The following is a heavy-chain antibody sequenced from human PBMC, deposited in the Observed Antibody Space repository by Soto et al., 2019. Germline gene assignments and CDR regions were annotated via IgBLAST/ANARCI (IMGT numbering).Heavy chain of an antibody. CDR3: AKVGYYGSEYFGFDP. D-gene: IGHD3-10*01. J-gene: IGHJ5*02. CDR1: GFTFSSYW. Sequence: PGGSLRLSCAASGFTFSSYWMHWVRQAPGKGLVWVSRINNDGSSISYADSVKGRFTISRDNAKNTLYLQMNSLRVEDTAVYYCAKVGYYGSEYFGFDPWGQGTLVTVSS. V-gene: IGHV3-74*01. CDR2: INNDGSSI.